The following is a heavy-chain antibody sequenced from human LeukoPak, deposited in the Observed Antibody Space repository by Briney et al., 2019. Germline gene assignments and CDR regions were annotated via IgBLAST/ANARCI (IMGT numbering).Heavy chain of an antibody. D-gene: IGHD2-21*01. CDR1: GGSFSGYY. CDR3: AREWVVIGYFDY. CDR2: INHSGST. Sequence: KPSETLSLTCAVYGGSFSGYYWSWIRQPPGKGLEWIGEINHSGSTSYNPSLKSRVTISVDTSKNQFSLKLSSVTAADTAVYYCAREWVVIGYFDYWGQGTLVTVSS. V-gene: IGHV4-34*01. J-gene: IGHJ4*02.